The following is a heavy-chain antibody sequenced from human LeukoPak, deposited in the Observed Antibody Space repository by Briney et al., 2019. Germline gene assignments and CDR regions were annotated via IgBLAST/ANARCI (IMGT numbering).Heavy chain of an antibody. CDR1: GGSSSSSSYY. V-gene: IGHV4-39*01. D-gene: IGHD3-16*01. CDR2: IYYSGST. CDR3: ARHQVMGRRDSPFDY. Sequence: PSETLSLTCTVSGGSSSSSSYYWDWIRQPPGKGLEWIGSIYYSGSTYYSPSLKSRVTISVDTSRNQFSLKLSSVTAADTAVYYCARHQVMGRRDSPFDYWGQGTLVTVSS. J-gene: IGHJ4*02.